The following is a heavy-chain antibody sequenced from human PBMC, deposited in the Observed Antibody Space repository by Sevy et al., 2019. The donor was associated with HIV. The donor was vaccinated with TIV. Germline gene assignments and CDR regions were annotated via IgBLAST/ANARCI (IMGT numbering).Heavy chain of an antibody. CDR1: DGSFSGYY. Sequence: SETLSLTCAVYDGSFSGYYWSWIRQPPGKGLEWIGEINHSGSTNYNPSLKSRVTISVDTSKNQFSLKLSSVTAADTAVYYCARGKLGIGADYWGQGTLVTVSS. V-gene: IGHV4-34*01. J-gene: IGHJ4*02. D-gene: IGHD7-27*01. CDR3: ARGKLGIGADY. CDR2: INHSGST.